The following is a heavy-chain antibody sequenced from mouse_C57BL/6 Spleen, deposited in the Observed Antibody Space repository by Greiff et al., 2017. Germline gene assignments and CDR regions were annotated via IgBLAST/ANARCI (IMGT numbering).Heavy chain of an antibody. V-gene: IGHV1-80*01. CDR2: IYPGDGDT. D-gene: IGHD2-5*01. CDR3: ARSGAYSNPAWFAY. Sequence: VQLQQSGAELVKPGASVTISCKASGYAFSSYWMNWVKQRPGKGLEWIGQIYPGDGDTNYTGKFKGNATLTADKSSSTAYMQLSSLTSEDSAVYFCARSGAYSNPAWFAYWGQGTLVTVSA. CDR1: GYAFSSYW. J-gene: IGHJ3*01.